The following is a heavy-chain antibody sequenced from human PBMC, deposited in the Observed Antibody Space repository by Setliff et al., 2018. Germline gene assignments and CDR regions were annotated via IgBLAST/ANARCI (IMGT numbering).Heavy chain of an antibody. D-gene: IGHD3-3*01. J-gene: IGHJ4*02. CDR1: GFTFNSYA. CDR2: ISYDGINK. Sequence: GGSLRLSCAASGFTFNSYAMHWVRQAPGKGLEWLAVISYDGINKYYADSVRGRFTISRDNSKNTLYLQMNSLRVDDTAVYYCGRDLSGRSDHWGQGTLVTVSS. CDR3: GRDLSGRSDH. V-gene: IGHV3-30*01.